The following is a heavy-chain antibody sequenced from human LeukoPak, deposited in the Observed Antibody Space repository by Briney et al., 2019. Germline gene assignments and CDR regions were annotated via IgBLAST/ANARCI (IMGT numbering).Heavy chain of an antibody. CDR3: AKWGDYDVLTGYYVPDY. CDR2: ILGSGGST. D-gene: IGHD3-9*01. J-gene: IGHJ4*02. CDR1: GFTFINYA. V-gene: IGHV3-23*01. Sequence: PGASLRLSCAASGFTFINYAMSWVRQAPGKGLEWVSAILGSGGSTYYADSVEGRFTVSRDNSKSTLYLQMNSLRAEDTALYYCAKWGDYDVLTGYYVPDYWGQGTLVTVSS.